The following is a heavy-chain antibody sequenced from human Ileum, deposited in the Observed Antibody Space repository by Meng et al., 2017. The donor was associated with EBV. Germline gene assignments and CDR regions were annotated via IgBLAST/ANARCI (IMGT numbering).Heavy chain of an antibody. J-gene: IGHJ4*02. Sequence: QVQSEEPRPGSVPPLEHLSLTLSVSGGSLGRSVYNRGWTRQSTGQGLAWIRMFYYSGNTYYKPSLKSRVTISGDMSKNPFTLRLSSVTHLDAALYYCARQSYHSYGSGSYNYYWGQGTLVTVSS. D-gene: IGHD3-10*01. CDR2: FYYSGNT. CDR3: ARQSYHSYGSGSYNYY. CDR1: GGSLGRSVYN. V-gene: IGHV4-39*01.